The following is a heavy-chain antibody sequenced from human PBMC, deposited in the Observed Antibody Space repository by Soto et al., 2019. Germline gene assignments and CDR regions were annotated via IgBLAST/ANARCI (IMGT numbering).Heavy chain of an antibody. V-gene: IGHV3-30-3*01. CDR2: ISYDGSNK. CDR1: GFTFSSYA. Sequence: QVQLVESGGGVVQPGRSLRLSCAASGFTFSSYAMHWVRQAPGKGLEWVAVISYDGSNKYYADSVKGRFTISRDNSKNTRYLQMNSLRAEDTAVYYCARAGNVVVPAAEIYYYYYYGMDVWGQGTTVTVSS. CDR3: ARAGNVVVPAAEIYYYYYYGMDV. J-gene: IGHJ6*02. D-gene: IGHD2-2*01.